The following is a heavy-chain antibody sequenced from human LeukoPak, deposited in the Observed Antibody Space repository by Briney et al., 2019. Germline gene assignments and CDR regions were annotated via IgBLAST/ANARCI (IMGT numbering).Heavy chain of an antibody. J-gene: IGHJ5*02. CDR2: IKQDGSEK. CDR3: AAWRYSSSSFDP. D-gene: IGHD6-13*01. Sequence: GGSLRLSCAASGFTFSSYWMSWVRQAPGKGLEWVANIKQDGSEKYYVDSVKGRFTISRDNAKNSLYLQMNSLRAEDTAVYYCAAWRYSSSSFDPWAREPWSPSPQ. V-gene: IGHV3-7*01. CDR1: GFTFSSYW.